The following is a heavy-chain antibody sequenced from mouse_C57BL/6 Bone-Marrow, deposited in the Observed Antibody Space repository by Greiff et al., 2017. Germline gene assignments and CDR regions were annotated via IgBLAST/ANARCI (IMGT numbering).Heavy chain of an antibody. J-gene: IGHJ3*01. CDR2: IDPSDSYT. V-gene: IGHV1-59*01. D-gene: IGHD1-1*01. CDR3: ARFYYGSSMFAY. CDR1: GYTFTSYW. Sequence: QVQLQQPGAELVRPGPSVKLSCKASGYTFTSYWMHWVKQRPGQGLEWIGVIDPSDSYTNYNQKFKGKATLTVDTSSRTAYMQLSSLTSEDSAVSYCARFYYGSSMFAYWGQGTLVTVSA.